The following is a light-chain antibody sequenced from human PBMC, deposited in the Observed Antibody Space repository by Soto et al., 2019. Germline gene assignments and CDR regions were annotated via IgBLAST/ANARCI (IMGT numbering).Light chain of an antibody. CDR3: QQYDTFPNT. CDR1: QGISTW. Sequence: IQMTQSPSALSASVGDRVTITCRASQGISTWLAWYQQRPGKAPKSLIFAASTLQSGVPSRFSGSGSGTDFTLTISSLQTEDCAHYYCQQYDTFPNTFGQGTRLEIK. CDR2: AAS. J-gene: IGKJ5*01. V-gene: IGKV1D-16*01.